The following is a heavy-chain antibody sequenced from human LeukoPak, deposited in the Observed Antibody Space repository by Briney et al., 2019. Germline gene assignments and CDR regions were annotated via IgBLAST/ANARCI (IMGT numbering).Heavy chain of an antibody. J-gene: IGHJ3*02. D-gene: IGHD3-10*01. Sequence: GGSLRLSCVASEFTFSAYTMSWVRQAPGKGLEWVANIKQDGSEKYYVDSVKGRFTISRDNAKNSLYLQMHSLRADDTAVYYCARGTRYYGSGSTAFDIWGQGTMVTVSS. CDR1: EFTFSAYT. CDR3: ARGTRYYGSGSTAFDI. CDR2: IKQDGSEK. V-gene: IGHV3-7*01.